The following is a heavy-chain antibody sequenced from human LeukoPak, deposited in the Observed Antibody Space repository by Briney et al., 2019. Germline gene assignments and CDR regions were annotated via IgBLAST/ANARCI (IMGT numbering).Heavy chain of an antibody. CDR1: GYTFNSYG. D-gene: IGHD1-26*01. CDR2: VSAYNGNT. CDR3: ARAPGGGSYPYYFDY. V-gene: IGHV1-18*01. J-gene: IGHJ4*02. Sequence: ASVKVSCKASGYTFNSYGISWVRQAPGQGLEWMGWVSAYNGNTNYAQKLQGRVTMTTDTSTSTAYMELRSLRSDDTAVYYCARAPGGGSYPYYFDYWGQGTLVTVSS.